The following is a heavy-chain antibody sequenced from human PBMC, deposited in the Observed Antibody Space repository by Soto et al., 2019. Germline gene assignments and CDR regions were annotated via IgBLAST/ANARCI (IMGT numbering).Heavy chain of an antibody. Sequence: PGESLKISCNVFGASFTWVWICGGHQMPGKGLEWVASIYPRDSDIRYNPTFQGQVTISADRSTSTAYLQWSSLRSSDTAIYYCARQHPLAGRGSYDWGQGTLVTVSS. D-gene: IGHD6-19*01. V-gene: IGHV5-51*07. CDR1: GASFTWVW. CDR3: ARQHPLAGRGSYD. CDR2: IYPRDSDI. J-gene: IGHJ4*02.